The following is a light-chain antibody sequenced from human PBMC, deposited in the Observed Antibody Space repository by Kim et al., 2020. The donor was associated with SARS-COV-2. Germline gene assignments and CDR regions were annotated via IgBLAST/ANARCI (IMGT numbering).Light chain of an antibody. V-gene: IGKV3-15*01. CDR3: QQYNNWPRT. CDR1: QSVRSN. J-gene: IGKJ1*01. CDR2: GAS. Sequence: EIVMTQSPVTVSVSPGERATLSCRASQSVRSNLAWYQQKPGQAPRLLIYGASTRATDIPPRFSGSGSGTEFTLTISSLQSEDFAVYFCQQYNNWPRTFGQGTKVDIK.